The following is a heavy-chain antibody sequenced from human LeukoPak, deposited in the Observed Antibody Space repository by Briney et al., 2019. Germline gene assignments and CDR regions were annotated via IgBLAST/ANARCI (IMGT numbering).Heavy chain of an antibody. J-gene: IGHJ4*02. D-gene: IGHD2-21*02. CDR2: IKQGGSEE. Sequence: GGSLRLSRAASGFTFSSYWMSWVRQAPGKGLEWVANIKQGGSEEYYVDSVKGRFTISRDNAKNSLYLQMNSLRAEDTAVYYCARDIVVVTAYFDYWGQGTLVTVSS. V-gene: IGHV3-7*05. CDR3: ARDIVVVTAYFDY. CDR1: GFTFSSYW.